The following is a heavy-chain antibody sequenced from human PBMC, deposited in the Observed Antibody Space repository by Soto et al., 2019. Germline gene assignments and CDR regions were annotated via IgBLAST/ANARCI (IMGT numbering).Heavy chain of an antibody. Sequence: GGSLKISCVGFGSICRRYTVGGVRQVPGKALERMGVIHPGDCDTIYSPSFQCPVTITADKTTSTAYLQWSSLKASDTAMYYCTLSYGDSYYYYHRMAVWGQATPVTLS. CDR3: TLSYGDSYYYYHRMAV. CDR1: GSICRRYT. J-gene: IGHJ6*02. D-gene: IGHD4-17*01. CDR2: IHPGDCDT. V-gene: IGHV5-51*01.